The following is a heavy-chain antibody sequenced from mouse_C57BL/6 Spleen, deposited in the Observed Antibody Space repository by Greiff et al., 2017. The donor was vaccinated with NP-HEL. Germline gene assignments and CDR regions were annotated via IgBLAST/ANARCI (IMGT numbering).Heavy chain of an antibody. V-gene: IGHV1-7*01. D-gene: IGHD2-3*01. Sequence: VQLQQSGAELAKPGASVKLSCKASGYTFTSYWMHWVKQRPGQGLEWIGSINPRSGYTTYNQKFKDKATLTADKSSSTAYLQLSSLTYDDSAVYYCARYEDGYSDYWGQGTTLTVSS. CDR1: GYTFTSYW. CDR3: ARYEDGYSDY. CDR2: INPRSGYT. J-gene: IGHJ2*01.